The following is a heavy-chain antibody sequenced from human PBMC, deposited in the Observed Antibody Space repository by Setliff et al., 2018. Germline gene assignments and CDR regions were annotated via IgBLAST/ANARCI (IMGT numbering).Heavy chain of an antibody. CDR1: GITFKNAW. CDR3: ATGPRDNRNYLNWIGH. CDR2: IKSTTEDAST. Sequence: GGSLRLSCAASGITFKNAWMTWVRQAPGKGLEWVGRIKSTTEDASTDLAAAVKGRFSMSRDDSRNTVYLQMSSLKSEDTAVYYCATGPRDNRNYLNWIGHWGQGALVTVSS. D-gene: IGHD3-10*01. V-gene: IGHV3-15*01. J-gene: IGHJ5*02.